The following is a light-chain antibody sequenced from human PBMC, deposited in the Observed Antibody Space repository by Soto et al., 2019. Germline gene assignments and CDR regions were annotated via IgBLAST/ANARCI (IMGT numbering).Light chain of an antibody. Sequence: DGVMTQSPLSLPVTLGQPASISCRSSQGLVYSNGNIYLSWFHQRTGQSPRRLIFMVSYRGSGVPDRFSGSGSGTDFTLEISKVEADDVGMYFCMQATHWPWTFGQGTKVDIK. CDR2: MVS. J-gene: IGKJ1*01. CDR3: MQATHWPWT. V-gene: IGKV2-30*01. CDR1: QGLVYSNGNIY.